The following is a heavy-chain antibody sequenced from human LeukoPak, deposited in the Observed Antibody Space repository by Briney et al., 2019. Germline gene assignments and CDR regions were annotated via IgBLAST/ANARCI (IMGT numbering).Heavy chain of an antibody. CDR2: ICSSSSYI. J-gene: IGHJ4*02. CDR1: GFTFSSYS. Sequence: GGSLRLSCAASGFTFSSYSMNWVRQAPGKGLEWVSSICSSSSYIYYADSVKGRFTISRDNAKNSLYLQMNSLRAEDTAVYYCARVRHRMIVQEFDYWGQGTLVTVSS. V-gene: IGHV3-21*01. CDR3: ARVRHRMIVQEFDY. D-gene: IGHD3-22*01.